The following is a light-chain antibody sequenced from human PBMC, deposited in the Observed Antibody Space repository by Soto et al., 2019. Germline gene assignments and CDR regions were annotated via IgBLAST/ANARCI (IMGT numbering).Light chain of an antibody. CDR3: QSYDTTLSSI. CDR1: TSNIGSGYD. Sequence: QPVLTQPPSVSGAPGQKVTISCTGSTSNIGSGYDVHWYQQLPGTAPKLLIYGNTNRPSGVPDRFSGSQSGTSASLAITGLRSEDEADYYCQSYDTTLSSIFGGGTKLTVL. CDR2: GNT. J-gene: IGLJ2*01. V-gene: IGLV1-40*01.